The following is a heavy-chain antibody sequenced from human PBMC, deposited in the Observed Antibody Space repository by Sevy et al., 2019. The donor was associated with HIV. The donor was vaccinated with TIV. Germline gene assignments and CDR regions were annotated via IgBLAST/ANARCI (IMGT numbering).Heavy chain of an antibody. CDR1: GFTFSSYG. CDR2: IWYDGSNK. V-gene: IGHV3-33*01. D-gene: IGHD3-22*01. CDR3: ARASGYYDSSGPYY. Sequence: GGSLRLSCAASGFTFSSYGMHWVRQAPGKGLEWVAVIWYDGSNKYYADSVKGRFTISRDNSKKTLYLQMNSLRAEDTAVYYCARASGYYDSSGPYYWGQGTLVTVSS. J-gene: IGHJ4*02.